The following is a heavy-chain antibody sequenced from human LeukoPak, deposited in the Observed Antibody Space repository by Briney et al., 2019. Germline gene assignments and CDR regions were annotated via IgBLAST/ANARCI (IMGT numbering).Heavy chain of an antibody. J-gene: IGHJ4*02. CDR2: ISPYNGDT. Sequence: ASVKVSCTASDYDFTSVGISWVRQAPGQGREWMGWISPYNGDTRYVQKLQGRVTMTTDTSTSTAYMELRSLRFDDTAVYYCARAGSGSGWYFDYWGQGTLVTVSS. CDR1: DYDFTSVG. D-gene: IGHD6-19*01. CDR3: ARAGSGSGWYFDY. V-gene: IGHV1-18*01.